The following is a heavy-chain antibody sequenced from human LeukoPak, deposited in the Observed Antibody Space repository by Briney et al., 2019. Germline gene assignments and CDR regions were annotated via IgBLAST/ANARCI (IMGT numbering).Heavy chain of an antibody. CDR2: IKQDGSGT. CDR3: VRDVGYGDY. J-gene: IGHJ4*02. CDR1: GFTFSTYW. Sequence: PGGSLRLSCAASGFTFSTYWMTWVRQAPGKGLGWLATIKQDGSGTYYVDSVKGRFTISRDNAKNSLYLQMNSLRAEDTAVYYCVRDVGYGDYWGQGTLVTVSS. D-gene: IGHD5-18*01. V-gene: IGHV3-7*01.